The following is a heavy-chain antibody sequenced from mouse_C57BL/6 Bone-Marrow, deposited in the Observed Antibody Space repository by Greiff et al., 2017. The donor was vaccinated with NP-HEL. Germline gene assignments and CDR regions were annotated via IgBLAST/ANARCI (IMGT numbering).Heavy chain of an antibody. Sequence: QVQLQQPGAELVKPGASVKLSCKASGYTFTSYWMHWVKQRPGQGLEWIGMIHPTSGSTNYNEKFKSKATLTVDKSSSTAYMQLSSLTSEDSAVYYCAICYGSSWRYFDVWGTGTTVTVSS. CDR2: IHPTSGST. D-gene: IGHD1-1*01. V-gene: IGHV1-64*01. CDR1: GYTFTSYW. J-gene: IGHJ1*03. CDR3: AICYGSSWRYFDV.